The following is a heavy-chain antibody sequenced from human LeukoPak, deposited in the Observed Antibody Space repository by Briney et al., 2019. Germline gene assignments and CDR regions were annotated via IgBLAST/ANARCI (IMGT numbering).Heavy chain of an antibody. CDR3: AKGGTAEPLYYFDY. CDR2: IKSKTDGGTT. J-gene: IGHJ4*02. Sequence: GGSLRLSCAASGFTFSNAWMSWVRQAPGKGLEWVGRIKSKTDGGTTDYAAPVKGRFTISRDNSKNTLYLQMNSLRAEDTAVYYCAKGGTAEPLYYFDYWGQGTLVTVSS. V-gene: IGHV3-15*01. CDR1: GFTFSNAW. D-gene: IGHD1-1*01.